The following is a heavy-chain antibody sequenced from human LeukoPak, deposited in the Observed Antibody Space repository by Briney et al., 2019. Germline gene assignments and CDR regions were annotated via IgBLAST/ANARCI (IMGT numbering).Heavy chain of an antibody. CDR3: ATDGVTIFGVWTLGY. Sequence: ASVKVSCKVSGYTLTELSMHWVRQAPGKGLEWMGGFDPEDGETIYAQKFQGRVTMTEDTSTDTAYMELSSLRSENTAVYYCATDGVTIFGVWTLGYWGQGTLVTVSS. CDR1: GYTLTELS. V-gene: IGHV1-24*01. D-gene: IGHD3-3*01. CDR2: FDPEDGET. J-gene: IGHJ4*02.